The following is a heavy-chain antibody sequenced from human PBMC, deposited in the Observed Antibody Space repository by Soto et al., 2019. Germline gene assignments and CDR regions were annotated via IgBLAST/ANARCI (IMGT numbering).Heavy chain of an antibody. CDR1: GGTFSSYT. CDR2: IIPILGIA. J-gene: IGHJ4*02. Sequence: SVKVSCKASGGTFSSYTISWVRQAPGQGLEWMGRIIPILGIANYAQKFQGRVTITADKSTSTAYMELSSLRSEDTAVYYCARVGAQREHEYWGQGTLVTVFS. V-gene: IGHV1-69*02. D-gene: IGHD1-26*01. CDR3: ARVGAQREHEY.